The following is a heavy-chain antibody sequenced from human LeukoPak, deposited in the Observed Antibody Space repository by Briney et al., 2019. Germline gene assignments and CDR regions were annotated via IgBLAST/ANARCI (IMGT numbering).Heavy chain of an antibody. D-gene: IGHD6-6*01. CDR1: GYSISSGYY. V-gene: IGHV4-61*01. J-gene: IGHJ5*02. CDR2: IYYSGST. CDR3: ARGIAARPGSSNWFDP. Sequence: SETLSLTCTVSGYSISSGYYWSWIRQPPGKGLEWIGYIYYSGSTNYNPSLKSRVTISVDTSKNQFSLQLNSVTPEDTAVYYCARGIAARPGSSNWFDPWGQGTLVTVSS.